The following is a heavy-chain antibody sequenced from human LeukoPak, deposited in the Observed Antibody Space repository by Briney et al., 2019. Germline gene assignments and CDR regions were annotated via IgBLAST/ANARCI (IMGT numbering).Heavy chain of an antibody. D-gene: IGHD3-22*01. CDR2: IIPILGIA. Sequence: SVKVSCKASGGAFSSYTISWVRQAPGQGLEWMGRIIPILGIANYAQKFQGRVTITADKSTSTAYMELSSLRSEDTAVYYCARELEYYDSSGPTPRYYFDYWGQGTLVTVSS. J-gene: IGHJ4*02. CDR1: GGAFSSYT. CDR3: ARELEYYDSSGPTPRYYFDY. V-gene: IGHV1-69*04.